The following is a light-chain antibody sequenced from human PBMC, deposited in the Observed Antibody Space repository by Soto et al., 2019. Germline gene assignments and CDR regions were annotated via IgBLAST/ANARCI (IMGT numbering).Light chain of an antibody. V-gene: IGKV1-39*01. J-gene: IGKJ3*01. CDR3: QQSYSTPFS. CDR1: QSISSY. Sequence: DIQMTQSPSSLSASVGDRVTITCRASQSISSYLNWYQQKPGKAPKLLIYAASSLPSGVPSRFSGSGSGTDFTLTISSLQPEDFETYYCQQSYSTPFSFGPGTKVDIK. CDR2: AAS.